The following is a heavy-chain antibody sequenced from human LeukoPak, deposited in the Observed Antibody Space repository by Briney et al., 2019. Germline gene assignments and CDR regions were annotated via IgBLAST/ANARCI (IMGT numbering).Heavy chain of an antibody. CDR1: GGTFSSYV. CDR3: ARGGTTVDWILSY. V-gene: IGHV1-69*13. D-gene: IGHD2-2*03. J-gene: IGHJ4*02. CDR2: IIPIFGTA. Sequence: ASVKVSCKASGGTFSSYVISWVRQAPGQGLEWMGGIIPIFGTANYAQKFQGRVTITADESTSTAYMELSSLRSEDTAVYYCARGGTTVDWILSYWGQGTLVTVSS.